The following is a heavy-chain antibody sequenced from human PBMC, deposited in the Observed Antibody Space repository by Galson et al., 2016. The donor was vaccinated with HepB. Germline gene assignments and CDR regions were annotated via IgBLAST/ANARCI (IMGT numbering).Heavy chain of an antibody. V-gene: IGHV3-13*01. CDR3: VREDCRGTTCFLDY. J-gene: IGHJ4*02. Sequence: SLRLSCAASGFPFRSYDMHWVRQGTGKTLDWVSAIGATGDTYYPDSVKGRFTISRDNPKNSVHLQMNNLRVEDTAVYYCVREDCRGTTCFLDYWGQGTLVSVSS. CDR2: IGATGDT. D-gene: IGHD2-15*01. CDR1: GFPFRSYD.